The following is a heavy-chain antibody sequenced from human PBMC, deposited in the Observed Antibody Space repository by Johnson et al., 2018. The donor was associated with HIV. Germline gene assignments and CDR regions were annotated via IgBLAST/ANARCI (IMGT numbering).Heavy chain of an antibody. CDR3: ARVRRSGWYDNDAFDI. V-gene: IGHV3-30*03. J-gene: IGHJ3*02. D-gene: IGHD6-19*01. CDR1: GFTFGSYG. CDR2: ISYDGSNK. Sequence: QVQLVESGGGVVQPGRSLRLSCAASGFTFGSYGLHWVRQAPGKGLEWVALISYDGSNKYYTDSVKGRFTISRDNSKNTLYLIMNSLRAEDTAVYYCARVRRSGWYDNDAFDIWGQGTMVTVSS.